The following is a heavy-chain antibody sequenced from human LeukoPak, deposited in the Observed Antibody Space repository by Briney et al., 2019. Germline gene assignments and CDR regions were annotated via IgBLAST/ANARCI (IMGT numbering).Heavy chain of an antibody. J-gene: IGHJ5*02. CDR3: AREGRITMVRGVRHWFDP. CDR2: INHSGST. Sequence: SETLSLTCAVYGGSFSGYYWSWIRQPPGKGLEWIGEINHSGSTNYNPSLKSRVTISVDTSKNQFSLKLSSVTAADTAVYYCAREGRITMVRGVRHWFDPSGQGTLVTVSS. CDR1: GGSFSGYY. D-gene: IGHD3-10*01. V-gene: IGHV4-34*01.